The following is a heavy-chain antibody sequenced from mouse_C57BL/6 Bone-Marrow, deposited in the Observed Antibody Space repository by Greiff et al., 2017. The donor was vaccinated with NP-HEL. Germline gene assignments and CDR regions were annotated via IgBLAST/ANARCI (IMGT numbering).Heavy chain of an antibody. J-gene: IGHJ3*01. D-gene: IGHD4-1*01. V-gene: IGHV14-3*01. CDR3: ASGIGAWFAY. CDR2: IDPASGNT. Sequence: VQLQQSVAELVRPGASVKLSCTASGFNIITTYMLWVKQRPEQGLEWIGRIDPASGNTKYAPAFQGKATITADTSSNTDYLQLSSLTSEDTAIYYWASGIGAWFAYWGQGTLVTVSA. CDR1: GFNIITTY.